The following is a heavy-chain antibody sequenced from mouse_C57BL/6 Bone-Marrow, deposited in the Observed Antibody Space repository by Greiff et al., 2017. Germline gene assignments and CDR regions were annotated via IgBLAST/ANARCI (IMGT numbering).Heavy chain of an antibody. J-gene: IGHJ3*01. CDR3: AGGGYDAWFAY. V-gene: IGHV1-82*01. D-gene: IGHD2-2*01. CDR1: GYALSSSW. CDR2: IYPGDGDT. Sequence: QVQLQQSGPELVKPGASVKISCKASGYALSSSWMNWVKQRPGTGIEWIGRIYPGDGDTNYNGKFQGKATLPADKSSSTAYMQLSSLTSEDSAVYFCAGGGYDAWFAYWGQGTLVTVSA.